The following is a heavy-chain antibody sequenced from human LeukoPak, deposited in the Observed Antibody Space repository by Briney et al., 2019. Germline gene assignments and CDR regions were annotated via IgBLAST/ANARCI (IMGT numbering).Heavy chain of an antibody. CDR3: ARVGYSGWNLEY. CDR2: INQGGSVK. J-gene: IGHJ4*02. D-gene: IGHD5-12*01. Sequence: GGSLRLSCAASGSTFRSYWMSWVRQAPGKGLEWVANINQGGSVKYYVDSVKGRFTISRDDAKNSLYVQMNSLRDEDTAVYYCARVGYSGWNLEYWGQGTLVTVSS. CDR1: GSTFRSYW. V-gene: IGHV3-7*01.